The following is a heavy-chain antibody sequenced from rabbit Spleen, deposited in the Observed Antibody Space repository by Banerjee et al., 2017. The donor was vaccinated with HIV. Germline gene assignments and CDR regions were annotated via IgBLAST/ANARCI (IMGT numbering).Heavy chain of an antibody. J-gene: IGHJ4*01. Sequence: QEQLEESGGGLVQPEGSLTLTCKASGFSFSSATIGWVRQAPGKGLEWIGIIYAGKGNTDYATWVKGRFTISRDNAQNTVSLQMNSLTAADTATYFCVRRSNNACDLWGPGTLVTVS. V-gene: IGHV1S47*01. D-gene: IGHD1-1*01. CDR2: IYAGKGNT. CDR1: GFSFSSAT. CDR3: VRRSNNACDL.